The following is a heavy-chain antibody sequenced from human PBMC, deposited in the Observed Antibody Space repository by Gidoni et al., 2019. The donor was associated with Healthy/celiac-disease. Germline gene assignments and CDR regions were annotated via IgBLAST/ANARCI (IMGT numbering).Heavy chain of an antibody. J-gene: IGHJ5*02. D-gene: IGHD3-3*01. CDR3: AREGFFYDFWSGYNWFDP. Sequence: STYYNPSLKSRVTISVDTSKNQFSLKLSSVTAADTAVYYCAREGFFYDFWSGYNWFDPWGQGTLVTVSS. CDR2: ST. V-gene: IGHV4-39*02.